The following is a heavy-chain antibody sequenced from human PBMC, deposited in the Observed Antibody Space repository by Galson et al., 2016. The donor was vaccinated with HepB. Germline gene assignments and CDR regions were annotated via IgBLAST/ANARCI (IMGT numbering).Heavy chain of an antibody. CDR3: ASSPGAGL. J-gene: IGHJ4*02. CDR1: GFTVSNNY. Sequence: SLRLSCAASGFTVSNNYMSWVRQAPGKGLEGVSVMYSGGRTHYADSVKGRFTISRDSSTNTMYLQMNSPRNEDTAVDYCASSPGAGLWGQGTLVTVSS. CDR2: MYSGGRT. V-gene: IGHV3-53*01. D-gene: IGHD1-26*01.